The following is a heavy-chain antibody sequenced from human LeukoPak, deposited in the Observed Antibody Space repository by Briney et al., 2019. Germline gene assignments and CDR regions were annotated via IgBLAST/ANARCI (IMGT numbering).Heavy chain of an antibody. CDR1: GGTFSSYA. Sequence: ASVKVSCKASGGTFSSYAISWVRQAPGQGLEWMGGFDPEDGETIYAQKFQGRVTMTEDTSTDTAYMELSSLRSEDTAVYYCATAHSGSYLVAFDIWGQGTMVTVPS. CDR2: FDPEDGET. D-gene: IGHD1-26*01. V-gene: IGHV1-24*01. CDR3: ATAHSGSYLVAFDI. J-gene: IGHJ3*02.